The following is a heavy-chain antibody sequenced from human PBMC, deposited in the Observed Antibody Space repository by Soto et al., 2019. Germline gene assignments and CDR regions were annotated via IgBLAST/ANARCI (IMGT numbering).Heavy chain of an antibody. CDR1: GFTFSSYS. J-gene: IGHJ4*02. V-gene: IGHV3-21*01. CDR2: ISSSSSYI. CDR3: ARVAPSGIVATINPCLDY. D-gene: IGHD5-12*01. Sequence: GGSLRLSCATSGFTFSSYSMNWVRKAPGKGLEWVSSISSSSSYIYYADSVKGRFTISRDNAKNSLYLQMNSLRAEDTAVYYCARVAPSGIVATINPCLDYWGQGTLVTVSS.